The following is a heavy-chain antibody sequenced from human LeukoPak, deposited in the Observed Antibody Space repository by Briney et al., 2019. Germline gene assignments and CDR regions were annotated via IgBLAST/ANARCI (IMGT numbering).Heavy chain of an antibody. D-gene: IGHD1-1*01. CDR2: ISFDGSNK. CDR1: GFTFSNYG. V-gene: IGHV3-30*18. J-gene: IGHJ4*02. Sequence: GRSLRLSCAASGFTFSNYGMHWARQAPGKGLDWVAVISFDGSNKYYADSVKGRFTISRDNSKNTLYLQMNSLRAEDTAVYYCAKDRIRWGATGAPYYFDYWGQGTLVTVSS. CDR3: AKDRIRWGATGAPYYFDY.